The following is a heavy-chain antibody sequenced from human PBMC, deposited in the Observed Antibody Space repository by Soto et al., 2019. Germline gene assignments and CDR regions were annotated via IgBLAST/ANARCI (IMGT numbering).Heavy chain of an antibody. CDR3: AHRPNYDFWSGYYYYYYGMDV. D-gene: IGHD3-3*01. J-gene: IGHJ6*02. CDR1: GFSLSTSGVG. V-gene: IGHV2-5*01. Sequence: SGPTLVNPTQTLTLTCTFSGFSLSTSGVGVGWIRQPPGKALEWLALIYWSDDKRYSPSLKSRLTITKDTSKNQVVLTMTNMDPVDTATYYCAHRPNYDFWSGYYYYYYGMDVWGQGTTVTVSS. CDR2: IYWSDDK.